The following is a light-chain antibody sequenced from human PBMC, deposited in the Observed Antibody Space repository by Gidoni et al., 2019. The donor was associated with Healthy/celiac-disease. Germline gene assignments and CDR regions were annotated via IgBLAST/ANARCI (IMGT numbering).Light chain of an antibody. Sequence: DIQMTQSTSSLSASVGDRVTITCRASQSISSYLNWYQQKPGKAPKLLIYAASRLQSGVPSRFSGSGSGTEFTLTISSLQPEDFATYYCQQSYSTPPTFGQGTKLEIK. CDR1: QSISSY. CDR2: AAS. J-gene: IGKJ2*01. CDR3: QQSYSTPPT. V-gene: IGKV1-39*01.